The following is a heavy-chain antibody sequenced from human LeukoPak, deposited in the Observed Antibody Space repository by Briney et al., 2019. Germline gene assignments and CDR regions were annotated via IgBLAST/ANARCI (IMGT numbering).Heavy chain of an antibody. D-gene: IGHD6-13*01. V-gene: IGHV1-69*04. CDR1: GGTFSSYA. J-gene: IGHJ4*03. Sequence: ASVKVSCKASGGTFSSYAISWVRQAPGQGLEWMGRIIPILGIANYAQKFQGRVTITADKSTSTAYMELSSLRSEDTAVYYCARQNTLIAAAGTGYFDYWGQGTTVTVSS. CDR2: IIPILGIA. CDR3: ARQNTLIAAAGTGYFDY.